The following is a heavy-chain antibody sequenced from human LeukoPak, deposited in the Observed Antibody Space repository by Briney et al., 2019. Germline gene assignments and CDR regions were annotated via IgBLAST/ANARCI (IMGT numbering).Heavy chain of an antibody. J-gene: IGHJ6*03. Sequence: SVKVSCKASGGTFSSYAISWVRQAPGQGLEWMGGIIPIFGTANYAQKFQGRVTITADESTSTAYMELSSLRSEDTAVYYCARVNHSPLGDYSNLNRGYYYMDVWGKGTTVTVSS. CDR2: IIPIFGTA. CDR1: GGTFSSYA. CDR3: ARVNHSPLGDYSNLNRGYYYMDV. D-gene: IGHD4-11*01. V-gene: IGHV1-69*13.